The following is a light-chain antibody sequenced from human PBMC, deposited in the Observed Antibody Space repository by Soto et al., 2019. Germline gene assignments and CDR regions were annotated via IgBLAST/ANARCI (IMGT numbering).Light chain of an antibody. CDR2: GAS. J-gene: IGKJ5*01. Sequence: DIVMTQSPATLSVSPGERATLSCRASETVSSNLAWYQQKLGQAPRLLIYGASTRATGIPARFSGSGSGTDFTLTISRLEPEDYGVYYCQQYKSWPPITFGQGTRLEI. CDR3: QQYKSWPPIT. CDR1: ETVSSN. V-gene: IGKV3-15*01.